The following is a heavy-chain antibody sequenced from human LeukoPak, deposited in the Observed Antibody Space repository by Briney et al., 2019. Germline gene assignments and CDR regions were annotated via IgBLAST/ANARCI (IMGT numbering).Heavy chain of an antibody. CDR3: AREILPGYSSGWYTGPWFDP. CDR2: IYTSGST. Sequence: PSETLSLTCTVSGGSISSYYWSWIRQPAGKGLEWIGRIYTSGSTNYNPSLKSRVTMSVDTSKNQFSLKLSSVTAADTAVYYCAREILPGYSSGWYTGPWFDPWGQGTLVTVSS. J-gene: IGHJ5*02. D-gene: IGHD6-19*01. CDR1: GGSISSYY. V-gene: IGHV4-4*07.